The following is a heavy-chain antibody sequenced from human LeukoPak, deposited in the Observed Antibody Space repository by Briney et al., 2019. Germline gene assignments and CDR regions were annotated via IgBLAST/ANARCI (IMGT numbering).Heavy chain of an antibody. J-gene: IGHJ6*02. D-gene: IGHD2-8*02. V-gene: IGHV3-74*01. CDR3: VRDSRYCPDV. Sequence: PGGSLRLSCAASGFTFSSYWMHWVRQAPGKGLVWVSRLISDGSSASYADSVKGRFTISRDNIKNILYLQMNSLRAEDTAVYYCVRDSRYCPDVWGQGTTVTVSS. CDR1: GFTFSSYW. CDR2: LISDGSSA.